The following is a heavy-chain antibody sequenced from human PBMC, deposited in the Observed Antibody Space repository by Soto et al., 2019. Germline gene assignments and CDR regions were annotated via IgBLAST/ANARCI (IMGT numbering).Heavy chain of an antibody. CDR2: ISSNGGST. D-gene: IGHD3-22*01. CDR1: GFTFSSYA. Sequence: GGSLRLSCAASGFTFSSYAMHWVRQAPGKGLEYVSAISSNGGSTYYANSVKGRFTISRDNSKNTLYLQMGSLRAEDMAVYYCARGDYYDTSGPFLDAFDIWGQGTMVTVSS. V-gene: IGHV3-64*01. J-gene: IGHJ3*02. CDR3: ARGDYYDTSGPFLDAFDI.